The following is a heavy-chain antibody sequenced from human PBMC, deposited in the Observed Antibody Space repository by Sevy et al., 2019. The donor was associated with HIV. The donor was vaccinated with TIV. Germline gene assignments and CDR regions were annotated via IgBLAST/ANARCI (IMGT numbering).Heavy chain of an antibody. J-gene: IGHJ4*02. CDR1: GYTFTGYY. CDR3: ARDPGSGSYHLFDY. D-gene: IGHD1-26*01. V-gene: IGHV1-2*02. Sequence: ASVKVSCKASGYTFTGYYMHWVRQAPGQGLEWMGWINPNSGGTNYAQKFQGRVTMTRDTSISTAYMELSRLRSDDTAVYYCARDPGSGSYHLFDYWGQGTLVTVSS. CDR2: INPNSGGT.